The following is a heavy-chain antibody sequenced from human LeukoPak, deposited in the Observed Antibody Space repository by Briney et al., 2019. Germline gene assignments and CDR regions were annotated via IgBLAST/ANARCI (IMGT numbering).Heavy chain of an antibody. D-gene: IGHD5-18*01. V-gene: IGHV3-48*03. Sequence: GGSLRLSCAVSGGTFSSYEVNWVRQAPGKGLEWVSYISSSGSTMYLADSVKGRFTISRDNAKNSVYLQMNSLRAEDTAIYYCASGYNYGLDSWGQGTLVTVSS. J-gene: IGHJ4*02. CDR3: ASGYNYGLDS. CDR2: ISSSGSTM. CDR1: GGTFSSYE.